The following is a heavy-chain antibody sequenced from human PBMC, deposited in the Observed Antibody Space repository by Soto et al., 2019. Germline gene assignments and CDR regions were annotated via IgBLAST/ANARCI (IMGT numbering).Heavy chain of an antibody. Sequence: ASVKVSCKASDYTFTNYGISWVRQAPGQGLEWMGWISAYNGNTNYAQKLQGRVTMTTDTSTSTAYMELRSLRSDDTAVYYCARDVGDSSGWYEPQKYFYHGMDVWGQGTTVTVSS. CDR1: DYTFTNYG. CDR3: ARDVGDSSGWYEPQKYFYHGMDV. V-gene: IGHV1-18*01. J-gene: IGHJ6*02. CDR2: ISAYNGNT. D-gene: IGHD6-19*01.